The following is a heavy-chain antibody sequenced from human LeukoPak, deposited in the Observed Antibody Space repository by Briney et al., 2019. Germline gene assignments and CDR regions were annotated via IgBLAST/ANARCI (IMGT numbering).Heavy chain of an antibody. CDR2: ITSTSNTI. D-gene: IGHD1-14*01. CDR1: GFTFSSYS. Sequence: GGSLRLSCAASGFTFSSYSMNWVRQAPGKGLEWVSSITSTSNTIYYADSVKGRFTISRDNAKNSLYLQMNSLRAEDTAIYYCARGGFYSDYWGQGTLVTVSS. V-gene: IGHV3-48*01. J-gene: IGHJ4*02. CDR3: ARGGFYSDY.